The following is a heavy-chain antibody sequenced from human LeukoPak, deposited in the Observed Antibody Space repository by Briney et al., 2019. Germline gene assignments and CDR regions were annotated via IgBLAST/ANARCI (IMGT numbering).Heavy chain of an antibody. CDR3: AHSPQIGYCSSTSCLKWFDP. CDR1: GFSLSTSGVG. V-gene: IGHV2-5*01. J-gene: IGHJ5*02. Sequence: ESGPTLVKPKQTLTLTCTFSGFSLSTSGVGVGWIRQPPGKALEWLALIYGNDDKRYSPSLKSRLTITKDTSKKQVVLTMTNMDPVDTATYYCAHSPQIGYCSSTSCLKWFDPWGQGTLVTVSS. D-gene: IGHD2-2*01. CDR2: IYGNDDK.